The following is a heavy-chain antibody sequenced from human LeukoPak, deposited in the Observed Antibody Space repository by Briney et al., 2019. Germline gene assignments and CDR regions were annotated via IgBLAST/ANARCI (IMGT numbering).Heavy chain of an antibody. CDR1: GYSFTSYW. D-gene: IGHD4-23*01. V-gene: IGHV5-51*01. CDR3: ARQAPNSKRGYLDY. CDR2: VYPGDSDT. Sequence: KFGESLKISCKGSGYSFTSYWIGWVRQMPGKGLEWMGIVYPGDSDTRYSPSFQGQVTISADKSISTAYLQWSSLKASDTAMYYCARQAPNSKRGYLDYWGQGTLVTVSS. J-gene: IGHJ4*02.